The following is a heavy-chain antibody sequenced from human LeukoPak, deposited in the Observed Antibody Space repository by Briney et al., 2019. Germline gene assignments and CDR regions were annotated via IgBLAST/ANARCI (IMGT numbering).Heavy chain of an antibody. Sequence: SETLSLTCTVSGGSISSGDYYWSWIRQPPGKGLEWIGYIYYSGSTYYNPSLKSRVTISVDTSKNQFSLKLSSVTAADTAVYYCARGLLWFGGYFDYWGQGTLVTVSS. D-gene: IGHD3-10*01. CDR3: ARGLLWFGGYFDY. CDR2: IYYSGST. J-gene: IGHJ4*02. V-gene: IGHV4-30-4*01. CDR1: GGSISSGDYY.